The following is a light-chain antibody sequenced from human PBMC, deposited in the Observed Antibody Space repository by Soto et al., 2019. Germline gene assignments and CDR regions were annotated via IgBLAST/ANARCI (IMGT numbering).Light chain of an antibody. CDR2: AAS. J-gene: IGKJ5*01. V-gene: IGKV1-39*01. CDR3: QQDYSTLAT. CDR1: ESISRH. Sequence: IQISQSASSLSSSVLDTCTITCRAAESISRHLNWYQQKPGRAPDLLIYAASTLQNGVPSRFTGSGSGTEFTLTITGLQLEDFATYYCQQDYSTLATFGQGTRLEN.